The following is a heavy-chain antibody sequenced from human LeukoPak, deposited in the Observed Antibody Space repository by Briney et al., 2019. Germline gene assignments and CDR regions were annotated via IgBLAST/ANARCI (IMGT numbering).Heavy chain of an antibody. Sequence: GGSLRLSCAASGFTFSSYAMSWVRQAPGKGLEWVSAISGSGGSTYYADSVKGRFTISRDNSKNTLYLQMNSLRAEGTAVYYCAKDPYSSGSSGYWGQGTLVTVSS. V-gene: IGHV3-23*01. J-gene: IGHJ4*02. D-gene: IGHD6-19*01. CDR2: ISGSGGST. CDR1: GFTFSSYA. CDR3: AKDPYSSGSSGY.